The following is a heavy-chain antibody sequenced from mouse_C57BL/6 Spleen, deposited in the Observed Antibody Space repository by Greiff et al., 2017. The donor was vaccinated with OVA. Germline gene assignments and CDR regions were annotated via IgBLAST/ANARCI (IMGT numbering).Heavy chain of an antibody. V-gene: IGHV14-2*01. Sequence: VQLQQSGAELVKPGASVTLSCTASGFTFTDYYMHWVKQRPEKGLEWIGRIDPEDGETKYAPKFKGRATITADTSSNTAYLHSISRTSEDTAVYYCARSYYGRGYLDYWGQGTTLTVSS. CDR2: IDPEDGET. CDR1: GFTFTDYY. D-gene: IGHD1-1*01. J-gene: IGHJ2*01. CDR3: ARSYYGRGYLDY.